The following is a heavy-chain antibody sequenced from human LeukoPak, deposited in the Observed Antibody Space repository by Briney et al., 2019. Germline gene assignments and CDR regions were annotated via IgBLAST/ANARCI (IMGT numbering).Heavy chain of an antibody. V-gene: IGHV4-38-2*02. J-gene: IGHJ4*02. D-gene: IGHD3-16*02. CDR3: ARDPQGDYVWGSYL. CDR2: IYHSGST. Sequence: SETLSLTCTVSGYSINSGYYWGWIRPPPGKGLEWLGTIYHSGSTDYNPSLKSRVTISVDTSRNQFSLKINSVTAADTAVYYCARDPQGDYVWGSYLWGQGTLVTVSS. CDR1: GYSINSGYY.